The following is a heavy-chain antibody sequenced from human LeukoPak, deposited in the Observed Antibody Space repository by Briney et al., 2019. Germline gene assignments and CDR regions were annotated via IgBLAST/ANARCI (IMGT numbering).Heavy chain of an antibody. D-gene: IGHD3-22*01. CDR2: ISAYNGNT. J-gene: IGHJ6*02. Sequence: ASVKVSCKASGYTFTSYGISWVRQAPGQGLEWMGWISAYNGNTNYAQKLQGRVTMTTDTSTSTAYMELRSLRSDDTAVYYCARRSTTDYYDGSGYYSSYYYGMDVWGQGTTVTVSS. V-gene: IGHV1-18*01. CDR3: ARRSTTDYYDGSGYYSSYYYGMDV. CDR1: GYTFTSYG.